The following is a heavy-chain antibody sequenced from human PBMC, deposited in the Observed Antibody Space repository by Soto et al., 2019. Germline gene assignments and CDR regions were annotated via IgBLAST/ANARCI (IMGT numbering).Heavy chain of an antibody. CDR3: AKAGLGDIYCSGGSCYLDY. J-gene: IGHJ4*02. CDR2: ISYDGSNK. Sequence: GGSLRLSCAASGFTFSSYGMHWVRQAPGKGLEWVAVISYDGSNKYYADSVKGRFTISRDNSKNTLYLQMNSLRAEDTAVYYCAKAGLGDIYCSGGSCYLDYWGQGTLVTVSS. CDR1: GFTFSSYG. V-gene: IGHV3-30*18. D-gene: IGHD2-15*01.